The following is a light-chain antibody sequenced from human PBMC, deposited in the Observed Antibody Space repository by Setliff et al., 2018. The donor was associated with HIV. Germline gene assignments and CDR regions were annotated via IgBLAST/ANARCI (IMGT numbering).Light chain of an antibody. CDR3: CSNTGSNTYV. V-gene: IGLV2-23*01. Sequence: QSALTQPASVSGSPGQSITISCTGTSSDIGRYNLVSWYQQYPGKAPKLMIYQATKRPSGVSNRFSGSKSGNTASLTISGLQAVDEADYYCCSNTGSNTYVFGSGTRSPS. CDR2: QAT. CDR1: SSDIGRYNL. J-gene: IGLJ1*01.